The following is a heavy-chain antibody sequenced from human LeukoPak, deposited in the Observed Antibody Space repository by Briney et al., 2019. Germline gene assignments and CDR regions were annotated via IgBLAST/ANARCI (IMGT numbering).Heavy chain of an antibody. D-gene: IGHD1-14*01. V-gene: IGHV3-23*01. CDR3: AKVRGSSRKLPPGVSYFDY. CDR2: ISGSGGSG. J-gene: IGHJ4*02. Sequence: GHSLRPSCAASGVTFNSDEMSWVREAPGKGREWVSAISGSGGSGYSADSVKGRVTISRDNSRNRLYLQMNRLRGQETAGSYRAKVRGSSRKLPPGVSYFDYWGQGTLVPVCS. CDR1: GVTFNSDE.